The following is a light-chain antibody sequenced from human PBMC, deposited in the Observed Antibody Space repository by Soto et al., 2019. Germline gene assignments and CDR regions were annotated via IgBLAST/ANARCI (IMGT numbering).Light chain of an antibody. V-gene: IGKV3-20*01. CDR2: GAS. J-gene: IGKJ1*01. CDR1: QSVSSSY. Sequence: EIVLTQSPGTLSLSPGEGATLSCRASQSVSSSYLAWYQQKPGQAPRLLIDGASSRATGIPDRFSGGGSGTDFTLTISRLEPEDFAVYYCQQYDNSPWTFGQGTKVEIK. CDR3: QQYDNSPWT.